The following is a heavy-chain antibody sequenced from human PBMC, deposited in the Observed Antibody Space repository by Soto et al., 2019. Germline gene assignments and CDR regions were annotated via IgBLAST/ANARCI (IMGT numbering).Heavy chain of an antibody. J-gene: IGHJ4*02. V-gene: IGHV4-61*01. D-gene: IGHD7-27*01. CDR2: IYYSGST. CDR3: ARTLGVFDY. Sequence: QVQLQESGPGLVKPSETLSLTCTVSGGSVSSGSYYWSWIRQPPGKGLEWIGYIYYSGSTNYNPSLKSRVTISVDTSKNQFSLKLRSVTAADTAVYYCARTLGVFDYWGQGTLVTVSS. CDR1: GGSVSSGSYY.